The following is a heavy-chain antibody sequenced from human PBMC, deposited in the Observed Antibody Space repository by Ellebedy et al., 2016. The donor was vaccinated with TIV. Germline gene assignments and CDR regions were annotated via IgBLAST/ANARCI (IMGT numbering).Heavy chain of an antibody. CDR1: GFLFSNYA. CDR2: IRNDGGNR. J-gene: IGHJ6*02. D-gene: IGHD2-21*01. V-gene: IGHV3-30*02. Sequence: GESLKISCVASGFLFSNYAMHWVRQAPGKGLEWVAFIRNDGGNRAYAESVKGRFTISRDNYEKTLYLQMNSLRPEDTAMYYCVQSHSGDWFFGVDVWGPGTTVTVSS. CDR3: VQSHSGDWFFGVDV.